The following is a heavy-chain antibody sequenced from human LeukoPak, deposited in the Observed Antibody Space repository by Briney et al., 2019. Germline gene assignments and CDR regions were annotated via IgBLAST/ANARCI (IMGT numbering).Heavy chain of an antibody. CDR3: ATENGFNDY. V-gene: IGHV4-59*01. J-gene: IGHJ4*02. CDR1: GGSISSYY. Sequence: SETLSLTCTVSGGSISSYYWSWLRQPPGKGLEWIGYIYYSGSTNYNPSLKSRVTISVDTSKNQFSLKLSSVTAADTAVYYCATENGFNDYWGQGTLVTVSS. CDR2: IYYSGST. D-gene: IGHD2-8*01.